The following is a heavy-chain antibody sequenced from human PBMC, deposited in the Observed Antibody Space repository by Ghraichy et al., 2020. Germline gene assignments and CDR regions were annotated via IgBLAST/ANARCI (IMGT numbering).Heavy chain of an antibody. V-gene: IGHV1-2*02. J-gene: IGHJ4*02. CDR1: GYTFTAYS. CDR3: ARDGEGLVHFDF. Sequence: ASVKVSCKASGYTFTAYSFHCVRQAPGQGLEWVAWINPKTGATTYAQKLQGRVTVTRDTSIGTAYMELTSLTSDDTAVYYCARDGEGLVHFDFWGQGTLVTVSP. CDR2: INPKTGAT. D-gene: IGHD4-17*01.